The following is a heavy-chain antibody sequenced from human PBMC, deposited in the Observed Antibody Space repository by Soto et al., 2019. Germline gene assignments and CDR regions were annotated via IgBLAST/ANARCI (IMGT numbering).Heavy chain of an antibody. CDR2: IYYSGST. CDR1: GGSISSYY. D-gene: IGHD5-12*01. J-gene: IGHJ5*02. CDR3: ARDNGYSAASTIDP. Sequence: PSETLSLTCTVSGGSISSYYWSWIRQPPGKGLEWIGYIYYSGSTNYNPSLKSRVTISVDTSKNQFSLKLSSVTAADTAVYYCARDNGYSAASTIDPWGQGTLVTVSS. V-gene: IGHV4-59*01.